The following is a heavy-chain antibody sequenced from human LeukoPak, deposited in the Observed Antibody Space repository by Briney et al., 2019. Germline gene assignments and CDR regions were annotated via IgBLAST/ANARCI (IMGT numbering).Heavy chain of an antibody. D-gene: IGHD3-10*01. Sequence: PGGSLRLSCAASGFTFSSYWMSWVRQAPGKGLEWVANIKQDGSEKYYVDSVKGRFTISRDNAKNSLYLQMNSLRAEDTAVYYCARSPGETGSYYDKRGYYFDYWGQGTLVTVSS. CDR3: ARSPGETGSYYDKRGYYFDY. V-gene: IGHV3-7*01. CDR2: IKQDGSEK. CDR1: GFTFSSYW. J-gene: IGHJ4*02.